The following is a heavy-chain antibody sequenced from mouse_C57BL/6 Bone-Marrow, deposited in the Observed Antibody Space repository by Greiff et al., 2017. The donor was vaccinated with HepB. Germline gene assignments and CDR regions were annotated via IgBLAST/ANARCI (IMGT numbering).Heavy chain of an antibody. V-gene: IGHV14-4*01. CDR2: IDPENGDT. Sequence: EVQLQQSGAELVRPGASVKLSCTASGFNIKDDYMHWVKQRPEQGLEWIGWIDPENGDTEYASKFQGKATITADTSSNTAYLQLSSLTSADTAVYYCTTGPILWWDGWFAYWGQGTLVTVSA. CDR1: GFNIKDDY. D-gene: IGHD1-1*02. J-gene: IGHJ3*01. CDR3: TTGPILWWDGWFAY.